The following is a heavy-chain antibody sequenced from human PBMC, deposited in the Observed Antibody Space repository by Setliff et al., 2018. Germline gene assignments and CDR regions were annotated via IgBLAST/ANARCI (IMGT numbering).Heavy chain of an antibody. CDR2: IYHDGGNK. V-gene: IGHV3-33*01. CDR1: GFTFSSYG. Sequence: PGGSLRLSCAASGFTFSSYGMHWVRQAPGKGLEWVAVIYHDGGNKYYADSVKGRFTISRDNANQSLYLQMNSLRAEDTAVYYCARLALTGYDSSGYYYALEYYYYMDVWGKGTTVTVSS. CDR3: ARLALTGYDSSGYYYALEYYYYMDV. D-gene: IGHD3-22*01. J-gene: IGHJ6*03.